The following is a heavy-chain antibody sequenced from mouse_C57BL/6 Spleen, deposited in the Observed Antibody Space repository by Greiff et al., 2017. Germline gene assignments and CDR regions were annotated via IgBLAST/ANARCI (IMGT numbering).Heavy chain of an antibody. CDR1: GYSITSGYY. Sequence: ESGPGLVKPSQSLSLTCSVTGYSITSGYYWNWIRQFPGNKLEWMGYISYDGSNNYNPSLINRISITRDTSKNQFFLKLNSVTTEDTATYYCARDLLTAWFAYWGQGTLVTVSA. J-gene: IGHJ3*01. CDR2: ISYDGSN. V-gene: IGHV3-6*01. CDR3: ARDLLTAWFAY. D-gene: IGHD1-1*01.